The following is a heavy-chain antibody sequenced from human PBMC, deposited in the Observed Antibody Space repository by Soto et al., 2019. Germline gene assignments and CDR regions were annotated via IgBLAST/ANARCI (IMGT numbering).Heavy chain of an antibody. Sequence: ASVKVSCKVSGYTLTELSMHWVRQAPGKGLEWMGGFDPEDGETIYAQKFQGRVTMTEDTSTDTAYMELSSRRSEDTAVYYCATGFRLLWFGELRIDAFDIWGQGTMVTVSS. J-gene: IGHJ3*02. D-gene: IGHD3-10*01. V-gene: IGHV1-24*01. CDR3: ATGFRLLWFGELRIDAFDI. CDR2: FDPEDGET. CDR1: GYTLTELS.